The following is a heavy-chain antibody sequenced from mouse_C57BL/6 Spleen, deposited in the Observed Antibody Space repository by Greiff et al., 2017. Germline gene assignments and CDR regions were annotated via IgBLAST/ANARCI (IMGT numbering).Heavy chain of an antibody. CDR1: GYTFTSYW. D-gene: IGHD2-4*01. CDR3: ARDDYDGRGYWYFDV. J-gene: IGHJ1*03. V-gene: IGHV1-64*01. Sequence: QVQLQQPGAELVKPGASVKLSCKASGYTFTSYWMHWVNQRPGQGLEWIGMIHPNSGSTNYNEKFKSKATLTVDKSSSTAYMQLSSLTSEDSAVYYCARDDYDGRGYWYFDVWGTGTTVTVSS. CDR2: IHPNSGST.